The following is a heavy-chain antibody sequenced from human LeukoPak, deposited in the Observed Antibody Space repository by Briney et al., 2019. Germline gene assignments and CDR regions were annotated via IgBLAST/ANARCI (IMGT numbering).Heavy chain of an antibody. D-gene: IGHD6-6*01. J-gene: IGHJ4*02. CDR2: INPVGGST. V-gene: IGHV1-46*04. Sequence: ASVTVSFTASGYTFTSYYIHWVRQAPGQGLEWMGLINPVGGSTSYAQKLQGRVSMTRDTSTNTVYMELSGLRSEDTAVYYCARVYSSSSPTDYWGQGTLVAVSS. CDR1: GYTFTSYY. CDR3: ARVYSSSSPTDY.